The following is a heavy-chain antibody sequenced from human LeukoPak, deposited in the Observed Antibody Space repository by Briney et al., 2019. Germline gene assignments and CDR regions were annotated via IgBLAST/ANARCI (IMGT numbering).Heavy chain of an antibody. J-gene: IGHJ4*02. V-gene: IGHV3-23*01. D-gene: IGHD4-17*01. CDR2: ISGSGGST. CDR3: ARSTTVTRGGTFDY. Sequence: GGSLRLSCAASGFTFSSYAMSWVRQAPGKGLEWVSAISGSGGSTYYADSVKGRFTISRDNSKNTLYLQMNSLRAEDTAVHYCARSTTVTRGGTFDYWGQGTLVTVSS. CDR1: GFTFSSYA.